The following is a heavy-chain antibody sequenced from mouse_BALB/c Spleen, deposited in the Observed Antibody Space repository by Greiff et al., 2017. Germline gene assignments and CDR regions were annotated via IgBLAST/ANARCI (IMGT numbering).Heavy chain of an antibody. V-gene: IGHV1S29*02. D-gene: IGHD2-4*01. CDR1: GYTFTDYN. J-gene: IGHJ3*01. Sequence: VQLKQSGPELVKPGASVKISCKASGYTFTDYNMHWVKQSPGQSLEWIGYIYPYNGGTGYNQKFKSKATLTVDNSSSTAYMELRSLTSEDSAVYYCARCSTMIAAWFAYWGQGTLVTVSA. CDR3: ARCSTMIAAWFAY. CDR2: IYPYNGGT.